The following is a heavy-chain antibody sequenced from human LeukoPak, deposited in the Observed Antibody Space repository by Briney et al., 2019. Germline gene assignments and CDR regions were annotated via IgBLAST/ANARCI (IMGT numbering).Heavy chain of an antibody. J-gene: IGHJ5*02. V-gene: IGHV4-39*02. D-gene: IGHD6-13*01. CDR3: ARESSSSWYRWFDP. CDR1: GGSISSSSYY. CDR2: IYYSGST. Sequence: KPSETLSLTCTVSGGSISSSSYYWGWIRQPPGKGLEWIGSIYYSGSTYYNPSLKSRVTISVDTSKNQFSLKLSSVTAADTAVYYCARESSSSWYRWFDPWGQGTLVTVSS.